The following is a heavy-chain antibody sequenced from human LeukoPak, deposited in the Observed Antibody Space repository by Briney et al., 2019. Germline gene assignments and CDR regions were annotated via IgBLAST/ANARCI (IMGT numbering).Heavy chain of an antibody. CDR1: GFTFSSCG. J-gene: IGHJ3*02. CDR3: ATSMIVVVTDAFDI. D-gene: IGHD3-22*01. CDR2: ISYDGSNK. V-gene: IGHV3-30*03. Sequence: GGSLRLSCAASGFTFSSCGMHWVRQAPGKGLEWVAVISYDGSNKYYADSVKGRFTISRDNSKNTLYLQMNSLRAQDTAVYYCATSMIVVVTDAFDIWGQGTMVTVSS.